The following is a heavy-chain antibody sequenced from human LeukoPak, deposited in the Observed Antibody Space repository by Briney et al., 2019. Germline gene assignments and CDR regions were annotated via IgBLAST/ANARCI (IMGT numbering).Heavy chain of an antibody. CDR2: ISRSGGST. CDR3: AKDGTVLWFGEAGDY. D-gene: IGHD3-10*01. J-gene: IGHJ4*02. CDR1: GFTFSSYA. Sequence: GGSLRLSCAASGFTFSSYAMSWVRQAPGKGLEWVSAISRSGGSTYYADSVKGRFTISRDNSKNTLYLQMNSLRAEDTAVYYCAKDGTVLWFGEAGDYWGQGTLVTVSS. V-gene: IGHV3-23*01.